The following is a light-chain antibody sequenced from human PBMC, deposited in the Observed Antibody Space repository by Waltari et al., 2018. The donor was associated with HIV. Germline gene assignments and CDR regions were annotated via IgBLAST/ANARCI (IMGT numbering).Light chain of an antibody. CDR3: QQYDSPPRT. V-gene: IGKV3-20*01. CDR2: AAS. J-gene: IGKJ1*01. CDR1: QSVHNNF. Sequence: DIVLTQSPVTLSLSPGDGVPLSCRASQSVHNNFLAWFQQKPGQAPRLLLYAASSRATGIPDRFSGSGSGSDFTLNISRLEAEDFAVYYCQQYDSPPRTFGQGTKVEIK.